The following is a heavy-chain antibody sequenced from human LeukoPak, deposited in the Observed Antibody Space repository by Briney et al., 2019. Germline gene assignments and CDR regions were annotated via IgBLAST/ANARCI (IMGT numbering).Heavy chain of an antibody. CDR2: ISSSGSTI. V-gene: IGHV3-11*01. J-gene: IGHJ4*02. CDR3: ARDGWYYDFWSGKVCDY. Sequence: PGGSLRLSCAASGFTLSDYYMSWIRQAPGKGLEWVSYISSSGSTIYYADSVKGRFTISRDNAKNSLYLQMNSLRAEDTAVYYCARDGWYYDFWSGKVCDYWGQGTLVTVSS. D-gene: IGHD3-3*01. CDR1: GFTLSDYY.